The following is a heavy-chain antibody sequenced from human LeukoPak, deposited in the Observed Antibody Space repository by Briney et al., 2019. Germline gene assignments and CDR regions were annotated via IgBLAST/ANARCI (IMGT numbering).Heavy chain of an antibody. Sequence: SETLSLTCTVPGGSISSYYWSWIRQPAGKGLEWIGRIYSSGSTSYNPSLKSRVTMSADTSKNQFSLKLSSVTAADTAVYYCAREKARYCSGGSCYGTWAFDIWGQGTMVTVSS. CDR3: AREKARYCSGGSCYGTWAFDI. J-gene: IGHJ3*02. CDR2: IYSSGST. V-gene: IGHV4-4*07. CDR1: GGSISSYY. D-gene: IGHD2-15*01.